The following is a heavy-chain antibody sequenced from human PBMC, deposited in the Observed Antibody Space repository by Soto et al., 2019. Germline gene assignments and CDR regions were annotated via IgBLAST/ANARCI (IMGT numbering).Heavy chain of an antibody. CDR2: VYWDDDK. Sequence: QITLKESGPTLVKPTQTLTLTCSFSGFSPSTSGVGMGWIRQPPGKALEWLALVYWDDDKRYSPSLKSRLTIXKXXSNNQVVLTLTNMDPVDTATYYCARHTTTSGYFDYWGQGTLVTVSS. CDR3: ARHTTTSGYFDY. V-gene: IGHV2-5*02. CDR1: GFSPSTSGVG. D-gene: IGHD4-17*01. J-gene: IGHJ4*02.